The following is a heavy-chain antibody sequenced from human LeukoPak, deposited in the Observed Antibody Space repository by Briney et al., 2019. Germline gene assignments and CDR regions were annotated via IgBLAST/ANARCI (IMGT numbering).Heavy chain of an antibody. Sequence: ASVKVSCRASGYTFINYGINWVRQAPGQGLEWMGWISAYNGNTNYAQKLQGRVTMTTDTSTSTAYMELRSLRSDDTAVYYCARGGYCGGDLCWFDPWGQGTLVTVSS. CDR2: ISAYNGNT. V-gene: IGHV1-18*04. D-gene: IGHD2-21*02. CDR1: GYTFINYG. CDR3: ARGGYCGGDLCWFDP. J-gene: IGHJ5*02.